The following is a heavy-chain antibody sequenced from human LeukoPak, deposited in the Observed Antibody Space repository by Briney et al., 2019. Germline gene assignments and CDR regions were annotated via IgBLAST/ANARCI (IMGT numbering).Heavy chain of an antibody. V-gene: IGHV3-23*01. CDR2: ISDSGGNT. D-gene: IGHD6-19*01. CDR1: GFTFSTYA. Sequence: GGSLRLSCAASGFTFSTYAMSWVRLAPGKGLEWVSTISDSGGNTYYADSVKGRFTISRDNSKNTLYLQINSLRSEDTAVYYCARGRGSGWYGWVYWGQGTLVTVSS. CDR3: ARGRGSGWYGWVY. J-gene: IGHJ4*02.